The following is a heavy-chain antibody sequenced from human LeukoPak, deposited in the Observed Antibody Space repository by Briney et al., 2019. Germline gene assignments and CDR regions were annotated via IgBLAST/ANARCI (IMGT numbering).Heavy chain of an antibody. V-gene: IGHV4-59*01. CDR2: IYYSGST. J-gene: IGHJ4*02. D-gene: IGHD4-17*01. Sequence: PSETLSLTCTVSGGSLTTYHWSWLRQPPGKGLEWIWYIYYSGSTNYNPSLKSRVTMSVDTSNNQFSLKLSSVTVADTAVYFCARGTVTTQYFDYWGQGTLVTVSS. CDR3: ARGTVTTQYFDY. CDR1: GGSLTTYH.